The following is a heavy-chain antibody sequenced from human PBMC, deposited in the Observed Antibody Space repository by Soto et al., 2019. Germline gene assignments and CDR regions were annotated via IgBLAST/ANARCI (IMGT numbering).Heavy chain of an antibody. V-gene: IGHV4-39*01. CDR2: IYYSGTT. CDR1: GGSVSSSSYY. Sequence: TSETLSLTCSVSGGSVSSSSYYWGWIRQPPGKGLEWIGNIYYSGTTYYNPSLQSRVTISVDTSKNQFSLKLSSVTAADTAVYYCARGDAVDLWGPGTMVTVSS. J-gene: IGHJ3*01. CDR3: ARGDAVDL.